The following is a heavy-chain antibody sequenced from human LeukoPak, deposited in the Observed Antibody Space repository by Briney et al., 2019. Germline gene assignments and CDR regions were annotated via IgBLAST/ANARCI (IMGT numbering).Heavy chain of an antibody. CDR3: ARDQYDTWSRRGNFDS. CDR1: GFSFGKYW. D-gene: IGHD3/OR15-3a*01. V-gene: IGHV3-7*03. Sequence: DPGGSLRLSCVASGFSFGKYWMSWVRQAPGKGLGWVANIKLDGSEKNYVDSVKGRFTISRDNTKNSLYLQMNSLRAKDTAAFYCARDQYDTWSRRGNFDSWGQGTLVTVSS. CDR2: IKLDGSEK. J-gene: IGHJ4*02.